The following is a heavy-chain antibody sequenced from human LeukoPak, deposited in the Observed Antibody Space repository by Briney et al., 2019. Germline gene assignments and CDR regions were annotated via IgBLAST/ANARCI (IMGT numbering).Heavy chain of an antibody. CDR3: ARGPIFAVAYNWFDP. D-gene: IGHD3-3*01. J-gene: IGHJ5*02. CDR2: ILYSEGT. CDR1: GASISSYY. Sequence: SETLSLTCTVYGASISSYYWSWIRQPPGKGLEWIGYILYSEGTNYNPSLKSRVTISGDTSKNQFSLKLTSVTAADTAVYYCARGPIFAVAYNWFDPWGQGTLVTVSS. V-gene: IGHV4-59*01.